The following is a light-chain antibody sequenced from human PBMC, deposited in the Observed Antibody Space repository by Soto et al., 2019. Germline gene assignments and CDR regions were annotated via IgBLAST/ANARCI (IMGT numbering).Light chain of an antibody. CDR3: QQYDSSSH. V-gene: IGKV1-5*01. J-gene: IGKJ4*01. Sequence: EIQMTQSPSTVSASVGDRVTITGRASQSVSRWLAWYQQKPGKPPNLLIYDASSLQSGLPSRFSGSGSGTDFTLTISRLKPDDFATYYCQQYDSSSHFGGGTKLAI. CDR2: DAS. CDR1: QSVSRW.